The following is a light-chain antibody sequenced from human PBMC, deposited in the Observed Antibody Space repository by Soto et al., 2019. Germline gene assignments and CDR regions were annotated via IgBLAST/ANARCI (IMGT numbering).Light chain of an antibody. Sequence: QSVLTQPPSASGTPGQRVTISCSGGSSNIGTNSVNWYQQLPGRAPKLLIYNNDLRPPGVPDRFSGSKSGTSASLAISGLQSEDEADYYCAAWDDSLNGFYVFGIGTKLTVL. J-gene: IGLJ1*01. V-gene: IGLV1-44*01. CDR3: AAWDDSLNGFYV. CDR2: NND. CDR1: SSNIGTNS.